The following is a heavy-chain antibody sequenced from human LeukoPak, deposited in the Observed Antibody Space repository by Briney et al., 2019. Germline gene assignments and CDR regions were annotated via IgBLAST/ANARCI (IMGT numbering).Heavy chain of an antibody. CDR2: IKQDGSDK. J-gene: IGHJ4*02. Sequence: GGSLRLSCAASGFTFTSNWMSWVRQAPGKGLEWVANIKQDGSDKYYADSVKGRFTISRDNAKSSLYLQMNSLRDEDTAVYYCTRETRFIGNWGQGTLVTVSS. CDR3: TRETRFIGN. CDR1: GFTFTSNW. V-gene: IGHV3-7*01. D-gene: IGHD2-15*01.